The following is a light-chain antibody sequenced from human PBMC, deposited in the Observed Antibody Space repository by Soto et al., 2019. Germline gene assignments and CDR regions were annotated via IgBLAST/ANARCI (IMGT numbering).Light chain of an antibody. CDR1: QSVSSS. J-gene: IGKJ5*01. V-gene: IGKV3-11*01. CDR3: QQRSNWPPIT. Sequence: LLTHAPATLSFSPGERATLYCRASQSVSSSLAWYQQKPGQAPRLLIYDASNRATGIPVRFSGGGSGTDFTLTISSLEPEDFAVYYCQQRSNWPPITFGQGTRLEIK. CDR2: DAS.